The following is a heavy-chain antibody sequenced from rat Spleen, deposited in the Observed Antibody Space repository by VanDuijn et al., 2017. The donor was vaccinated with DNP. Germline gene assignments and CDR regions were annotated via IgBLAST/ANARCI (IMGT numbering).Heavy chain of an antibody. Sequence: EVLLVESDGGLVQPGRSLKLSCAVSGFTFSDYYMAWVRQAPAKGLEWVATISYNGGTPYYRDSVKGRFTISRDNAQSTLYLQMDSLRSEDTATYYCTRDGPPYYGVPFDYWGQGVMVTVSS. D-gene: IGHD1-7*01. CDR3: TRDGPPYYGVPFDY. CDR2: ISYNGGTP. CDR1: GFTFSDYY. V-gene: IGHV5-20*01. J-gene: IGHJ2*01.